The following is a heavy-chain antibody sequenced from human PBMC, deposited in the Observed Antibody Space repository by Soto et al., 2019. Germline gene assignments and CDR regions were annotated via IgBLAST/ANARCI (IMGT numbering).Heavy chain of an antibody. CDR3: ARGDSNGWHFDS. CDR1: GYTFTTYQ. CDR2: INPSGGST. Sequence: ASVKVSCKASGYTFTTYQIHWVRQAPGQGLEWMGTINPSGGSTSYAQRFQGRVTMTRDTSTSTVYVDLSSLRSEDTALYYCARGDSNGWHFDSWGQGTLVTASS. J-gene: IGHJ4*02. D-gene: IGHD6-19*01. V-gene: IGHV1-46*01.